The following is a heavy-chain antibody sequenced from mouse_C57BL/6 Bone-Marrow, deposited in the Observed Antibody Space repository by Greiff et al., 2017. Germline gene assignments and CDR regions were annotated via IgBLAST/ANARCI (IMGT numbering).Heavy chain of an antibody. CDR2: INPNNGGT. V-gene: IGHV1-26*01. CDR3: ANIDY. J-gene: IGHJ2*01. CDR1: GYTFTDSY. Sequence: EVQLQQSGPELVKPGASVKISCKASGYTFTDSYMNWVKQSHGKSLEWIGDINPNNGGTSYNQKFKGKATLTVDKSSSTAYMELRSLTSEDSVVYYCANIDYWGQGTTLTVSS.